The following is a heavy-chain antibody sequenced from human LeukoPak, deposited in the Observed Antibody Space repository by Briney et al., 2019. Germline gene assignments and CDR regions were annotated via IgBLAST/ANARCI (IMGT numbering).Heavy chain of an antibody. D-gene: IGHD5-18*01. CDR2: INPSGGST. V-gene: IGHV1-46*01. CDR3: ARERKVDTAMVDLGYCYYYGMDV. CDR1: GYTFTSYY. Sequence: ASVKVSCTASGYTFTSYYMHWVRQAPGQGLEWMGIINPSGGSTSYAQKFQGRVTMTRDTSTSTVYMELSSLRSEDTAVYYCARERKVDTAMVDLGYCYYYGMDVWGQGTTVTVSS. J-gene: IGHJ6*02.